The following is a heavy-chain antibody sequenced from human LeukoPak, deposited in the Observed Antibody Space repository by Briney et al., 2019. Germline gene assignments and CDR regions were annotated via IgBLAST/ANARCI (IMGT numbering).Heavy chain of an antibody. J-gene: IGHJ4*02. D-gene: IGHD6-13*01. CDR1: AFTFNSYA. CDR2: ISGSGGDT. Sequence: GGSLRLSCAASAFTFNSYAMSWVRHAPGKGLEWVSGISGSGGDTYYTGSVKGRFTISRDNSKNTVPLQMNSLRAEDTAVYYCAKEGAGIAGTGYFDYWGQGTLVTVSS. V-gene: IGHV3-23*01. CDR3: AKEGAGIAGTGYFDY.